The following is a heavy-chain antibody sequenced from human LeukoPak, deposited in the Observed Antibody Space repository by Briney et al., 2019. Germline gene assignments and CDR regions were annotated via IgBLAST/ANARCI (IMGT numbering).Heavy chain of an antibody. J-gene: IGHJ3*02. CDR3: ARRGGSRGWGAFDI. Sequence: GGSLRLSCAVSGFTVSSNYMTWVRQAPGKGLEWVSSITGTADKTYDADSVKGRFTISRDNSKNTLSLQMSSLRVEDTAIYYCARRGGSRGWGAFDIWGQGTIVTVSS. D-gene: IGHD6-19*01. CDR1: GFTVSSNY. V-gene: IGHV3-53*01. CDR2: ITGTADKT.